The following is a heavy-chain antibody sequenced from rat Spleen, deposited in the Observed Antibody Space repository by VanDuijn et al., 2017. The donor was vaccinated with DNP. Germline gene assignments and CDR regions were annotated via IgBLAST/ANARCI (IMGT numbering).Heavy chain of an antibody. CDR3: VREDKGVDA. Sequence: EVQFQESGPGLVKSSQSLSLTCSVTGYTITSNYWAWIRKFPGNKMEWMGYINYSGATAYNPSLRSRISITRDTSKNQFFLQLNSVTTEDTAIYYCVREDKGVDAWGQGVSVTVSS. V-gene: IGHV3-1*01. CDR1: GYTITSNY. CDR2: INYSGAT. J-gene: IGHJ4*01. D-gene: IGHD2-2*01.